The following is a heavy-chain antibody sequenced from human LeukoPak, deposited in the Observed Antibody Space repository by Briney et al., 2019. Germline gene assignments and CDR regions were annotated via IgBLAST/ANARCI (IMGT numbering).Heavy chain of an antibody. CDR2: IYYSGST. V-gene: IGHV4-31*03. CDR1: GDSITSRGNY. J-gene: IGHJ6*03. CDR3: AGAKRGGDYYYMDV. Sequence: PSETLSLTCTVSGDSITSRGNYWSWTRQHPGKGLEWIGYIYYSGSTYHNPSLESRLTISLDTSKNHFSLKLSSVTAADTAVYFCAGAKRGGDYYYMDVWGKGTTVTVSS. D-gene: IGHD3-16*01.